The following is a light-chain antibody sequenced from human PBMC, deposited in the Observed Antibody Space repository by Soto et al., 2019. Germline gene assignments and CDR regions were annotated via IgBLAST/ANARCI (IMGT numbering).Light chain of an antibody. V-gene: IGKV4-1*01. CDR2: WAS. J-gene: IGKJ3*01. CDR3: QQYCSTPHGIT. CDR1: QSVLYSSNNKNY. Sequence: DIVMTQSPDSLAVSLGERATINCKSSQSVLYSSNNKNYLAWYQQKPGQPPKLLIYWASTRESGVPDRFSGSGSGTDFTLTISSLQAEDVAVYYCQQYCSTPHGITFGPGTKVDIK.